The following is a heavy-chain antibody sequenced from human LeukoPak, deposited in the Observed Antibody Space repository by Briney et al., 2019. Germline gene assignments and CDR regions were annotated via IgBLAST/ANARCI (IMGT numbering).Heavy chain of an antibody. Sequence: ASVKVSCKASGYTFTGYFMHWVRQATGQGLEWMGWMNPNSGNTGYTQKFQGRVTITRNTSISTVYMTLSSLRSEDTAVYYCTRVGYCSGGSCSASFDYWGQGTLVTVSS. CDR3: TRVGYCSGGSCSASFDY. CDR1: GYTFTGYF. V-gene: IGHV1-8*03. D-gene: IGHD2-15*01. J-gene: IGHJ4*02. CDR2: MNPNSGNT.